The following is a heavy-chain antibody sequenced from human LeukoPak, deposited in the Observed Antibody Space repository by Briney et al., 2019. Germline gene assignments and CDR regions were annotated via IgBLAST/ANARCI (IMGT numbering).Heavy chain of an antibody. D-gene: IGHD3-22*01. CDR3: TRLDDISGGYDYYYAMDV. Sequence: GGSLRLSCAASGFTFSGSAIHWVRQASGKGLEWVGRIKSKTNSYATEYAASVKGRFTISRDDSKNMAYLQMNSLKTEDTAVYYCTRLDDISGGYDYYYAMDVWGQGTTVTVSS. CDR2: IKSKTNSYAT. CDR1: GFTFSGSA. J-gene: IGHJ6*02. V-gene: IGHV3-73*01.